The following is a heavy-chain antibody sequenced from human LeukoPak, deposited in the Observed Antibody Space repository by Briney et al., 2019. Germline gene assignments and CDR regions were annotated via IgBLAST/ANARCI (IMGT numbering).Heavy chain of an antibody. J-gene: IGHJ5*02. V-gene: IGHV4-34*01. CDR3: AREGIYYLFGFDP. CDR2: INHSGST. CDR1: GGSFSGYY. Sequence: SETLSLTCAVYGGSFSGYYWSWIRQPPGKGLEWIGEINHSGSTNYNPSLKSRVTISVDTSKNQFSLKLGSVTAADTAVYYCAREGIYYLFGFDPWGQGTLVTVSS. D-gene: IGHD3-10*01.